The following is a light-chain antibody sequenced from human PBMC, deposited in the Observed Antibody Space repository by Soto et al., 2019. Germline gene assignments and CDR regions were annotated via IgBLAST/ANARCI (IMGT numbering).Light chain of an antibody. CDR3: SSCTTSSTVV. V-gene: IGLV2-14*01. CDR1: SSDVGRYDF. Sequence: QSVLAQPASVSGSPGQSITISCTGTSSDVGRYDFVSWFQQHPGKAPKLMIYDVSIRPSGVSDHFSGSKSGNTASLTISGLQAEDEADYYCSSCTTSSTVVFGTGTKVT. CDR2: DVS. J-gene: IGLJ1*01.